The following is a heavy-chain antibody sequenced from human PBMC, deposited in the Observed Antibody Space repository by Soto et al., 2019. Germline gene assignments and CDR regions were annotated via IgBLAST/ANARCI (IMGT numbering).Heavy chain of an antibody. CDR2: IYDGGST. Sequence: QVQLQESGPGLVKPSQTLSLTCTVSGDSISNVNYCWSWIRQPPDKGLEGIGHIYDGGSTYNNPSLTSRVTISVDTSKNQFSLQLRSVSAADTAVYYCARGPSEDKVDYWGQGTLVTVSS. J-gene: IGHJ4*02. CDR3: ARGPSEDKVDY. V-gene: IGHV4-30-4*01. CDR1: GDSISNVNYC.